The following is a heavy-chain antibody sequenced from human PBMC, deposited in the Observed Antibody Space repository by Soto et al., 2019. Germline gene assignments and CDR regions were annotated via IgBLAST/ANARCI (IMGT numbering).Heavy chain of an antibody. Sequence: GASVKVSCKASGGTFSSYAISWVRQAPGQGLEWMGGIIRIFGTANYAQKFQGRVTITADESTSTAYMELSSLRSEDTAVYYCASLGRYNWNLXADYWGQGTLVTVSS. CDR1: GGTFSSYA. CDR3: ASLGRYNWNLXADY. J-gene: IGHJ4*02. CDR2: IIRIFGTA. V-gene: IGHV1-69*13. D-gene: IGHD1-20*01.